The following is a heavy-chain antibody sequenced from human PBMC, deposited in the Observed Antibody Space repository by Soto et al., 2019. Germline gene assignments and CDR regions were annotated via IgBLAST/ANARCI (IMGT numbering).Heavy chain of an antibody. Sequence: QVQLVQSGAEVKKPGASVKVSCKASGYTFTRYGISWVRQAPGQGLEWMGWLSAYNGNTNYAQKLQGRVTMTTDTSTSTAYMELRSLRSDDTAVYYCARDRDCSGGSCYSGFAYWGQGTLVTVSS. CDR1: GYTFTRYG. D-gene: IGHD2-15*01. CDR2: LSAYNGNT. J-gene: IGHJ4*02. CDR3: ARDRDCSGGSCYSGFAY. V-gene: IGHV1-18*01.